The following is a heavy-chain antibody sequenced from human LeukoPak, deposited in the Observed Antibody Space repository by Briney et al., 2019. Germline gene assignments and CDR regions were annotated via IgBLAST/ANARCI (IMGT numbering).Heavy chain of an antibody. Sequence: ASVKVSCKASGGTFSSYAISWVRQAPGQGLEWMGGIIPIFGTANYAQKFQGRVTITADESTSTAYMELSSLRSEDTAVYYCAKTPYYYGSGSSLYYYGMDVWGKGTTATVSS. J-gene: IGHJ6*04. CDR3: AKTPYYYGSGSSLYYYGMDV. CDR2: IIPIFGTA. D-gene: IGHD3-10*01. V-gene: IGHV1-69*01. CDR1: GGTFSSYA.